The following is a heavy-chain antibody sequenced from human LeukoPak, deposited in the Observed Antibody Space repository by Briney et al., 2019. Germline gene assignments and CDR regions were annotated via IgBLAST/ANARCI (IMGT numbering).Heavy chain of an antibody. CDR3: ARGTRGDILTGYSLGY. CDR2: MNPNSGNT. Sequence: ASVKVSCKASGYTFTSYGISWVRQAPGQGLEWMGWMNPNSGNTGYAQKFQGRVTMTRNTSISTAYMEVSSLRSEDTAVYYCARGTRGDILTGYSLGYWGQGTLVTVSS. CDR1: GYTFTSYG. J-gene: IGHJ4*02. V-gene: IGHV1-8*02. D-gene: IGHD3-9*01.